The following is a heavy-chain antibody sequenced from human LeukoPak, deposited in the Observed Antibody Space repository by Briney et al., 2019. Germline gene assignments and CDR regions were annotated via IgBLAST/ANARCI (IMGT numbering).Heavy chain of an antibody. V-gene: IGHV4-59*11. Sequence: SETLSLTCTVSVGSISSHLWSWIRQPPGKGLEWIGYVLYSGNTNYNPSLKSRVTISVDTSKNQFSLKLSSVTAADTAVYYCARGSVSGSDAFDIWGQGTMVTVSS. CDR3: ARGSVSGSDAFDI. CDR1: VGSISSHL. D-gene: IGHD3-10*01. J-gene: IGHJ3*02. CDR2: VLYSGNT.